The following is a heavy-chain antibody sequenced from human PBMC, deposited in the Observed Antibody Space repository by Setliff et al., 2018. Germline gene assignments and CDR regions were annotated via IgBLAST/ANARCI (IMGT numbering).Heavy chain of an antibody. CDR1: GFTFSSYA. Sequence: GGSLRLSCAASGFTFSSYAMSWVRQAPGKGLEWVSAISGSGGSTYYADPVKGRFTISRDNSKNTLYLQMNSLRAEDTAVYYCAKSWVVPAAITFSGFDPWGQGTLVTVSS. V-gene: IGHV3-23*01. J-gene: IGHJ5*02. D-gene: IGHD2-2*01. CDR2: ISGSGGST. CDR3: AKSWVVPAAITFSGFDP.